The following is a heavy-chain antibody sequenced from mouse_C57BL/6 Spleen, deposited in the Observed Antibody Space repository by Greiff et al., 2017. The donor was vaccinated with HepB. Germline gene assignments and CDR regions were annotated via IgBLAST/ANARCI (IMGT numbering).Heavy chain of an antibody. D-gene: IGHD1-1*01. V-gene: IGHV5-4*01. J-gene: IGHJ3*01. CDR1: GFTFSSYA. CDR3: AREVVAKGFAY. CDR2: ISDGGSYT. Sequence: EVKVEESGGGLVKPGGSLKLSCAASGFTFSSYAMSWVRQTPEKRLEWVATISDGGSYTYYPDNVKGRFTISRDNAKNNLYLQMSHLKSEDTAMYYCAREVVAKGFAYWGQGTLVTVSA.